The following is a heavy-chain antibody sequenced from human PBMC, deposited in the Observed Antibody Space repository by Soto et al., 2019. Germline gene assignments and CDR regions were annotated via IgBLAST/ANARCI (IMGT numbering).Heavy chain of an antibody. CDR3: ARAEGGSLFDY. CDR2: IYSDGSLT. Sequence: EVQLVESGGGLVQPGGSLRLSCAASGFTFSSYWMHWVRQTPGKGLVWVSRIYSDGSLTNYADSVQGRFTISRDNAKNTLYLQMNSLRAEDTAVYYCARAEGGSLFDYWGQGTLVTVSS. V-gene: IGHV3-74*01. D-gene: IGHD3-16*01. J-gene: IGHJ4*02. CDR1: GFTFSSYW.